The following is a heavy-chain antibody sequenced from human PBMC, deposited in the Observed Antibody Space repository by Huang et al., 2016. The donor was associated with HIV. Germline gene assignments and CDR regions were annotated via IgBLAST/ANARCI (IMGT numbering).Heavy chain of an antibody. V-gene: IGHV3-53*01. J-gene: IGHJ5*02. CDR1: GFTVNSNY. CDR3: ARGRYGTPNA. CDR2: LDQGGKA. D-gene: IGHD5-18*01. Sequence: EVPLVESGGGLVQPGGSLRLSCAASGFTVNSNYMTWVRQAPGKGLEWGSLLDQGGKAHYADFVKGRFTISGDISQNTVFLQMSSLRVEDTAVYYCARGRYGTPNAWGQGTLVTVSS.